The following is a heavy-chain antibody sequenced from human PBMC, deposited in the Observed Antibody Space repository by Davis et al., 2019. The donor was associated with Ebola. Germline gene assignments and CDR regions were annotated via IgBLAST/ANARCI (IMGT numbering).Heavy chain of an antibody. CDR2: ISSSSSYI. V-gene: IGHV3-21*01. J-gene: IGHJ4*02. Sequence: GESLKISCAASGFTFSSYSMNWVRQAPGKGLEWVSSISSSSSYIYYADSVKGRFTISRDNAKNSLYLQMNSLRAEDTAVYYCARATGYSSGWGDYWGQGTLVTVSS. CDR3: ARATGYSSGWGDY. CDR1: GFTFSSYS. D-gene: IGHD6-19*01.